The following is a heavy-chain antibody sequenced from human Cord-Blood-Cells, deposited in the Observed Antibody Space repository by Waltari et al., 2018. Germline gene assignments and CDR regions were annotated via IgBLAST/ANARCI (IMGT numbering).Heavy chain of an antibody. CDR2: TYYRSKCYN. V-gene: IGHV6-1*01. CDR3: ARDGGITGTNYYYYYMDV. D-gene: IGHD1-7*01. J-gene: IGHJ6*03. CDR1: GDSVSSNSSS. Sequence: QVQLQQSGPGLVTPSQTLPLTCSISGDSVSSNSSSLNWIRQSQSEGLEWQGRTYYRSKCYNDYAVSVKSRITINPDTSKNQFSLQLNSVTPEDTAVYYCARDGGITGTNYYYYYMDVWGKGTTVTVSS.